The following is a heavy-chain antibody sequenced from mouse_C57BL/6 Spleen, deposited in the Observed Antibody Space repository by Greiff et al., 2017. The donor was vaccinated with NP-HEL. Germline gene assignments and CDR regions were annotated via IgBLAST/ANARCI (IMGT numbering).Heavy chain of an antibody. J-gene: IGHJ4*01. CDR2: IYPRSGNT. D-gene: IGHD2-3*01. CDR3: SRPRDGTGAMDY. Sequence: VQLQESGAELARPGASVKLSCKASGYTFTSYGISWVKQRTGQGLEWIGEIYPRSGNTYYNEKFKGKATLTADKSSSTAYMELRSLTSEDSAVYFCSRPRDGTGAMDYWGQGTSVTVSP. V-gene: IGHV1-81*01. CDR1: GYTFTSYG.